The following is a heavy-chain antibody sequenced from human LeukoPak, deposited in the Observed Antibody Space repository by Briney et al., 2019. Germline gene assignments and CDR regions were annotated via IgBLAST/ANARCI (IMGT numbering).Heavy chain of an antibody. J-gene: IGHJ4*02. V-gene: IGHV1-69*13. CDR2: IIPIYSTP. D-gene: IGHD1-26*01. Sequence: ASVKVSCKASGYTVTSYDLSWVRQAPGQGLEWMGEIIPIYSTPNYAQKFQGRVTITADDSTSTAYMELSSLRSEDTAIYYCARANREWELSNEGGFEDWGQGTLVTVST. CDR3: ARANREWELSNEGGFED. CDR1: GYTVTSYD.